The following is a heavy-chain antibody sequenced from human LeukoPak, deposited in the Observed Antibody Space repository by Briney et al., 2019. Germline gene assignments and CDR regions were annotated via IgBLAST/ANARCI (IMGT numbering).Heavy chain of an antibody. J-gene: IGHJ5*02. V-gene: IGHV4-39*01. CDR1: GGSISGYY. CDR3: ARHEYSGSYYGLSWFDP. Sequence: SETLSLTCTVSGGSISGYYWGWIRQPPGKGLEWIASIYYSGSTYYNPSLKSRVTISVDTSKSQLSLKLSSLTAADTAVYYCARHEYSGSYYGLSWFDPWGQGTLVTVSS. D-gene: IGHD1-26*01. CDR2: IYYSGST.